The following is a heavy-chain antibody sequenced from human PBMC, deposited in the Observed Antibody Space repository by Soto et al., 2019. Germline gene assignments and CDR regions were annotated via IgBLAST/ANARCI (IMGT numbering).Heavy chain of an antibody. Sequence: QVQLQQWGAGLLKPSETLSLTCGAYGGSFSGYYWSWIRQPPGKGLEWIGEIKHSGSTNYNPSLKSRVTISVETSKNQFSLKLSSVTAADTAVYYCARGIYSIVGATYPEYFDYWGLGTLVTVSS. J-gene: IGHJ4*02. V-gene: IGHV4-34*01. CDR1: GGSFSGYY. CDR3: ARGIYSIVGATYPEYFDY. D-gene: IGHD1-26*01. CDR2: IKHSGST.